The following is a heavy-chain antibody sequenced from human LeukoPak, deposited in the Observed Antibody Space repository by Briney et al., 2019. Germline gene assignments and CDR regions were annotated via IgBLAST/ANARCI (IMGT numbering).Heavy chain of an antibody. V-gene: IGHV3-49*03. CDR3: TSLNPDYSNYSP. J-gene: IGHJ4*02. Sequence: GGSLRLSCTASGFTFGDYTMSWFRQAPGKRLEWVGFIRSKAYGGTTEYAASVKGRFTISRDDSKSIAYLQMNSLKTEDTAVYYCTSLNPDYSNYSPWGQGTLVTVSS. CDR2: IRSKAYGGTT. CDR1: GFTFGDYT. D-gene: IGHD4-11*01.